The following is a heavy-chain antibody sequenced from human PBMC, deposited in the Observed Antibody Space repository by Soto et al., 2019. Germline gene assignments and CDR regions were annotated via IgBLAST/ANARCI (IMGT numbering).Heavy chain of an antibody. V-gene: IGHV1-69*01. CDR1: GGTLSSSP. Sequence: QAHLVQSGAEVKKPGSSVRGSCQASGGTLSSSPVISWVRQAPGPGLEWMGGIVPSSGTVNYAQMFQGRVTITAYESTHTGYMDFHSLISEDTAVYSCARGGFSGSYVAYWCQGTMVTVSS. CDR2: IVPSSGTV. J-gene: IGHJ4*02. CDR3: ARGGFSGSYVAY. D-gene: IGHD1-26*01.